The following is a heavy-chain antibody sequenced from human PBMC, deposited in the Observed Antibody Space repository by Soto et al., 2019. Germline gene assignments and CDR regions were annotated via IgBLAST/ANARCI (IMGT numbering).Heavy chain of an antibody. J-gene: IGHJ6*03. CDR2: INHSGST. CDR1: GGSFSGYY. Sequence: SETLSLTCAVYGGSFSGYYWSWIRQPPGKGLEWIGEINHSGSTNYNPSLKSRVTISVDTSKNQFSLKLSSVTAADTAVYYCARMRYSSSIYYYYYMDVWGKGTTVTVSS. V-gene: IGHV4-34*01. CDR3: ARMRYSSSIYYYYYMDV. D-gene: IGHD6-13*01.